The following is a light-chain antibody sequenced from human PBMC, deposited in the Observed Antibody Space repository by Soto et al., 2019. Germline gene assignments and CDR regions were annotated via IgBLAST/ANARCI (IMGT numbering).Light chain of an antibody. V-gene: IGKV1-39*01. CDR3: QESYSSPPT. CDR1: QSISSY. J-gene: IGKJ1*01. Sequence: ETHLTKNQSSLSASVGDRVTITCRASQSISSYLNWYQQKPGKAPKLLIYAASSLQSGVPSRFSGSRSGPDFTLTISSLQPEDFATYYCQESYSSPPTFGQGTKVDI. CDR2: AAS.